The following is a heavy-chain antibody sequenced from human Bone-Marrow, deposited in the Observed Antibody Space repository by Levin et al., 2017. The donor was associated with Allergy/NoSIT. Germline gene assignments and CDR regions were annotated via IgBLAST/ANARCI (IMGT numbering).Heavy chain of an antibody. V-gene: IGHV3-15*01. Sequence: GGSLRLSCAASGFTFTNAWMSWVRQAPGKGLEWVGRIKSNPDGATTDYAAPVKGRFTISRDDSKNTLYLQMNSLKTEDTAVYYATTDHLFGAVAGSIDAFDIWGQGTTVTVSS. CDR3: TTDHLFGAVAGSIDAFDI. CDR2: IKSNPDGATT. J-gene: IGHJ3*02. D-gene: IGHD6-19*01. CDR1: GFTFTNAW.